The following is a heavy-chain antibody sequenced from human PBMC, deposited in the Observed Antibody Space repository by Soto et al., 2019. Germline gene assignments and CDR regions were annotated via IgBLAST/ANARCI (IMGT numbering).Heavy chain of an antibody. D-gene: IGHD1-26*01. V-gene: IGHV3-48*01. CDR3: ARSGNYRLDC. CDR1: GFSFSSHN. Sequence: EVQLVESGGGLVQPGGSLRLSCAASGFSFSSHNMNWVRQAPGKGLEWISYISTSGSSIYYADSVKGRFTISRDNAKNSLVLQMNSLRAEDTALYYCARSGNYRLDCWGQGTLVTVSS. CDR2: ISTSGSSI. J-gene: IGHJ4*02.